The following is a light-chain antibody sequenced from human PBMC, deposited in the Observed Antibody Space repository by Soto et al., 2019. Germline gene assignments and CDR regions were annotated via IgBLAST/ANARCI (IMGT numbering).Light chain of an antibody. Sequence: DRQMTQSPSSLSASVGDRVTITCQASQDIKNYLNWYQQKPGKAPKLLIYDASNLETGVPSRFRGSAYGTDFTFTISSLQPEDIATYYCQQYDNVPLTFGGGTKVDIK. CDR2: DAS. CDR3: QQYDNVPLT. CDR1: QDIKNY. V-gene: IGKV1-33*01. J-gene: IGKJ4*01.